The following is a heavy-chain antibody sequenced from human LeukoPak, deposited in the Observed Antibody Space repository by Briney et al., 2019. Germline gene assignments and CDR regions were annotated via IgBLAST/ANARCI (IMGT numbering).Heavy chain of an antibody. CDR1: GGSISSSSYY. V-gene: IGHV4-39*07. CDR3: AREFLDHCSSTSCFYYMDV. D-gene: IGHD2-2*01. CDR2: IYYSGST. J-gene: IGHJ6*03. Sequence: SETLSLTCTVSGGSISSSSYYWGWIRQPPGKGLEWIGSIYYSGSTYYNPSLKSRVTISVDTSKNQFSLKLSSVTPEDTAVYYCAREFLDHCSSTSCFYYMDVWGKGTTVTVSS.